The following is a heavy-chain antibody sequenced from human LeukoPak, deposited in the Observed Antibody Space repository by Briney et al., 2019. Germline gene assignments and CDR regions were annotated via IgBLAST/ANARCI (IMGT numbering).Heavy chain of an antibody. CDR3: AAPGRGGSYDFDY. CDR2: IVVGSGHT. Sequence: SVKVSCKASGFTFTDSAIQWVRQARGQRLEWIGWIVVGSGHTNYAQKFQERVTITRDMSTSTAYMELGSLRSDDTAVYYCAAPGRGGSYDFDYWGQGTLVAVSS. CDR1: GFTFTDSA. J-gene: IGHJ4*02. D-gene: IGHD1-26*01. V-gene: IGHV1-58*02.